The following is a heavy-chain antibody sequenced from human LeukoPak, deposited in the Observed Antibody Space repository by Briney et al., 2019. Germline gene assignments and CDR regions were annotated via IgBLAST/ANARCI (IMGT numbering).Heavy chain of an antibody. CDR1: GYTFTDYY. D-gene: IGHD3-10*01. J-gene: IGHJ4*02. CDR3: ATLPYGSGSQFDY. Sequence: ASVKVPCKVSGYTFTDYYMHWVQQAPGKGLEWMGLVDPEDGETIYAEKFQDRVTITADTSTDTAYMELSSLRSEDTAVYYCATLPYGSGSQFDYWGQGTLVTVSS. CDR2: VDPEDGET. V-gene: IGHV1-69-2*01.